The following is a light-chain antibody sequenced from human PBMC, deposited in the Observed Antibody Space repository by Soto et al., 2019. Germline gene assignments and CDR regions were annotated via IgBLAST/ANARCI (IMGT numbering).Light chain of an antibody. J-gene: IGKJ1*01. CDR2: GAS. CDR1: QSVTSSY. Sequence: EIVLTQSPGTLSLSPGERATLSCRASQSVTSSYLAWYQQKPGQAPSLLIYGASTRATGIPERFSGSGSGTDFTLTISRLEPEDFAVYYCQQYGSSPLWTFGQGTKVEIK. V-gene: IGKV3-20*01. CDR3: QQYGSSPLWT.